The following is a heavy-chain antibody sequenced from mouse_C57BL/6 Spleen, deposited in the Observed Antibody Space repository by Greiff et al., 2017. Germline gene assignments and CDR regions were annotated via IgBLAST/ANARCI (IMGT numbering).Heavy chain of an antibody. D-gene: IGHD1-1*01. J-gene: IGHJ2*01. CDR3: GRKGDGYYFDY. CDR1: GFTFSDYG. CDR2: ISSDGSTI. V-gene: IGHV5-17*01. Sequence: EVKLVESGGGLVKPGGSLKLSCAASGFTFSDYGMHWVRQAPEKGLEWVANISSDGSTIYYADTVKGRFTISRDNAKTTLFLQMTSLRSEDTAMYYCGRKGDGYYFDYWGQGTTLTVSS.